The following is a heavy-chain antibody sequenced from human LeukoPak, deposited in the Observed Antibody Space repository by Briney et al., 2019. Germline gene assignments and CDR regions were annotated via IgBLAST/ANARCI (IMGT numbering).Heavy chain of an antibody. J-gene: IGHJ6*02. CDR3: ATGGGASFRDYYYGMDV. CDR1: GYTFTRYG. CDR2: IIPILGIA. D-gene: IGHD2-8*02. Sequence: ASVTVSCKASGYTFTRYGISWVRQAPGQGLEWVGRIIPILGIANYAQKFQGRVTITADKSTSTAYMELSSLRSEDTAVYYCATGGGASFRDYYYGMDVWGQGTTVTVSS. V-gene: IGHV1-69*04.